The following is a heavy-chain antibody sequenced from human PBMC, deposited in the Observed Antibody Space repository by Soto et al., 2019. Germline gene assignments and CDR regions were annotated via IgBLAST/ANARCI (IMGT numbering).Heavy chain of an antibody. D-gene: IGHD3-10*01. J-gene: IGHJ6*03. CDR3: ARGLMLWFGELSRRGGYYYYMDV. V-gene: IGHV4-34*01. CDR2: INDSGNI. Sequence: QVQLQQWGAGLLKPSETLSLTCAVYGGSFSGYQWSWIRQTPGKGLEWIGEINDSGNINYNPSLKSRVTILLDTPKKQISLKLSSVTAADSVVYYCARGLMLWFGELSRRGGYYYYMDVWGKGTTVTVSS. CDR1: GGSFSGYQ.